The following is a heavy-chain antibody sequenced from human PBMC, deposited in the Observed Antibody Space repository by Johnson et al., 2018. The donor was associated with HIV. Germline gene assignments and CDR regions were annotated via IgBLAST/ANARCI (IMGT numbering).Heavy chain of an antibody. CDR1: GFTVSSAY. Sequence: VQLVESGGGLIQPGGSLRLSCAVSGFTVSSAYMSWVRQAPGKGLEWVSVIYSGGSTYYADSVKGRFTISRDTSKNTLYLQMNSLRAEDTAVYYCARDPYYDFLTGPRDAFDIWGQGTMVTVSS. D-gene: IGHD3-9*01. CDR2: IYSGGST. J-gene: IGHJ3*02. V-gene: IGHV3-53*01. CDR3: ARDPYYDFLTGPRDAFDI.